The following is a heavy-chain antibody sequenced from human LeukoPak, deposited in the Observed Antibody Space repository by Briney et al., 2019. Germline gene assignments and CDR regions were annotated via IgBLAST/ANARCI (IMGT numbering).Heavy chain of an antibody. Sequence: GGSLRLSCAASGFTFSSYAMSWVRQTPGKGLEWVSAISGSGGSTYYADSVKGRFTISRDNSKNTLYLQMNSLRAEDTAVYYCAKPLAAAWDFDLWGRGTLVTVSS. CDR3: AKPLAAAWDFDL. V-gene: IGHV3-23*01. D-gene: IGHD6-13*01. CDR1: GFTFSSYA. J-gene: IGHJ2*01. CDR2: ISGSGGST.